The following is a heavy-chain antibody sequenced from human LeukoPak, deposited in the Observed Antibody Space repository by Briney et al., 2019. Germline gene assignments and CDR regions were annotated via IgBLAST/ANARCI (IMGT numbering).Heavy chain of an antibody. Sequence: ASVKVSCKASGYTFTSYDINWVRQATGQGLEWMGWMNPNSGNTGYAQKFQGRVTITRNTSISTAYMELRSLRSDDTAVYYCARGYCSSTSCYSFDYWGQGTLVTVSS. CDR3: ARGYCSSTSCYSFDY. CDR2: MNPNSGNT. J-gene: IGHJ4*02. CDR1: GYTFTSYD. V-gene: IGHV1-8*03. D-gene: IGHD2-2*01.